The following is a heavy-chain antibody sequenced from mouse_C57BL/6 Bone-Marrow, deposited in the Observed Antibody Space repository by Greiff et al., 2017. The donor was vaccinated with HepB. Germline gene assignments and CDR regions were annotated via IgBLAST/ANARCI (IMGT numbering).Heavy chain of an antibody. CDR2: ISNLAYSI. Sequence: EVMLVESGGGLVQPGGSLKLSCAASGFTFSDYGMAWVRQAPRKGPEWVAFISNLAYSIYYADTVTGRFTISRENAKNTLYLEMSSLRSEDTAMYYCARPPHLGYGSSLYYAMDYWGQGTSVTVSS. CDR3: ARPPHLGYGSSLYYAMDY. V-gene: IGHV5-15*01. D-gene: IGHD1-1*01. J-gene: IGHJ4*01. CDR1: GFTFSDYG.